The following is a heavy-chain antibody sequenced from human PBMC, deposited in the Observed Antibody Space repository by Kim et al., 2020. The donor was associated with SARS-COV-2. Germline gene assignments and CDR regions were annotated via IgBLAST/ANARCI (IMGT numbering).Heavy chain of an antibody. CDR1: GFTFSSYA. V-gene: IGHV3-23*03. CDR2: IYSGGSST. Sequence: GGSLRLSCAASGFTFSSYAMSWVRQAPGKGLEWVSVIYSGGSSTYYADSVKGRFTISRDNSKNTLYLQMNSLRAEDTAVYYCAKDLIGSAFGDDYGMDVWGPGTTVTVSS. J-gene: IGHJ6*02. D-gene: IGHD3-10*01. CDR3: AKDLIGSAFGDDYGMDV.